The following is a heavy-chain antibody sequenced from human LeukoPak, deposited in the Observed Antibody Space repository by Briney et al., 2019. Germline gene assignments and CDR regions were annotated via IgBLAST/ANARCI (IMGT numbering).Heavy chain of an antibody. J-gene: IGHJ4*02. CDR1: GYTFTGYY. Sequence: ASVTVSCKASGYTFTGYYMHWVRQAPGQGLEWMGWINPNSGGTNYAQKFQGRVTMTRDTSISTAYMELSRLRSDDTAVYYCARDAVAVAGIEGYWGQGTLVTVSS. V-gene: IGHV1-2*02. D-gene: IGHD6-19*01. CDR3: ARDAVAVAGIEGY. CDR2: INPNSGGT.